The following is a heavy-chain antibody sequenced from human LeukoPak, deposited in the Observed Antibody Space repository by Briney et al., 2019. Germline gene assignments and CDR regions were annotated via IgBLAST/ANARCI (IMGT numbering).Heavy chain of an antibody. CDR1: GFTFSDYY. Sequence: GGSLRPSCAASGFTFSDYYMSWIRQAPGKGLEWVSYISSSSSYTNYADSVKGRFTISRDNAKNSLYLQMNSLRAEDTAVYYCARELRYYGSGSYYYWGQGTLVTVSS. J-gene: IGHJ4*02. CDR2: ISSSSSYT. D-gene: IGHD3-10*01. CDR3: ARELRYYGSGSYYY. V-gene: IGHV3-11*06.